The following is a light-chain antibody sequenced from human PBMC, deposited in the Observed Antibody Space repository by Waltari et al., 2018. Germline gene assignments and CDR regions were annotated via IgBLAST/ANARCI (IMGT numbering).Light chain of an antibody. CDR1: SSDVGGFNY. Sequence: QSALTQPASVSGSPGQSITNSCTGTSSDVGGFNYVSWYQQHPGKAPKLIIYEVSKGPSGISNRFSGSKSGNTASLTISGLQAEDEADYYCCSYAGSSTWVFGGGTKLTVL. V-gene: IGLV2-23*02. J-gene: IGLJ3*02. CDR3: CSYAGSSTWV. CDR2: EVS.